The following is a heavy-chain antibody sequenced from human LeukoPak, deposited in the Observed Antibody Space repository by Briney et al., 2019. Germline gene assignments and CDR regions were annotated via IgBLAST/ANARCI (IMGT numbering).Heavy chain of an antibody. CDR1: GGSISSGSYY. D-gene: IGHD3-10*01. V-gene: IGHV4-61*02. J-gene: IGHJ4*02. CDR2: IYTSGST. Sequence: SETLSLTCTVSGGSISSGSYYWSWIRQPAGKGLEWIGRIYTSGSTNYNPSLKSRVTISVDTSKNQFSLKLSSVTAADTAVYYCARRPSRVRGPIRYWGQGTLVTVSS. CDR3: ARRPSRVRGPIRY.